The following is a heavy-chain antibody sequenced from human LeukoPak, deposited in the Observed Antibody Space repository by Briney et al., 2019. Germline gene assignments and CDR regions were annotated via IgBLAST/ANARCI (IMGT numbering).Heavy chain of an antibody. J-gene: IGHJ5*02. CDR3: ARQAECNWNYIFNYFDP. CDR1: GGSISSSTYY. CDR2: LYYSGST. V-gene: IGHV4-39*01. D-gene: IGHD1-7*01. Sequence: SETLSLTCIVSGGSISSSTYYWGWIRQPPGKGLEWIGSLYYSGSTYYNPSLKSRVTISVDTSKNQFSLKLSSVTAADTAVYYCARQAECNWNYIFNYFDPWGQGTLVTVSS.